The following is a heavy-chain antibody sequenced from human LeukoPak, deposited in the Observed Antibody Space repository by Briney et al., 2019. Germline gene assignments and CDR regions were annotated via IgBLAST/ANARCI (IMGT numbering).Heavy chain of an antibody. V-gene: IGHV3-74*01. D-gene: IGHD6-6*01. CDR1: GFTFSSYA. Sequence: PGGSLRLSCAASGFTFSSYAMSWVRQAPGKGLVWVSRINSDGSSTSYADSVKGRFTISRDNAKNTLYLQMNSLRAEDTAVYYCARVFGVSSSSFHNWGQGTLVTVSS. CDR2: INSDGSST. CDR3: ARVFGVSSSSFHN. J-gene: IGHJ4*02.